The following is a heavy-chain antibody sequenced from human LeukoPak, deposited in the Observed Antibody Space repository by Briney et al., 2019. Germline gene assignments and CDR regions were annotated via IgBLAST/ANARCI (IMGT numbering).Heavy chain of an antibody. Sequence: KFGESLKISCKGSGYSFTSYWIGWVRQMPGKGLEWMGIIYPGDSDTRYSPSFQGQVTISADRSISTAYLQWSSLKASDTAMYYCARLVSSSWDPFDYWGQGTLVTVSS. CDR3: ARLVSSSWDPFDY. CDR2: IYPGDSDT. CDR1: GYSFTSYW. J-gene: IGHJ4*02. V-gene: IGHV5-51*01. D-gene: IGHD6-13*01.